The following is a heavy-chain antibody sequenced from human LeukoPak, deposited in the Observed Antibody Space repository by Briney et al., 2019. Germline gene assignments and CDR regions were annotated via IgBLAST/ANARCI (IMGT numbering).Heavy chain of an antibody. CDR3: ARQMNTVTADY. D-gene: IGHD4-17*01. J-gene: IGHJ4*02. Sequence: SETLCLTCTASGGSITSSSYYWGWIRQPPGKGLEWIGSIFYSGSTYYNPSLNSRVTISIDTSKNQFSLRLSSVTAADTAVYYCARQMNTVTADYWGQGTLVTVSS. CDR1: GGSITSSSYY. V-gene: IGHV4-39*01. CDR2: IFYSGST.